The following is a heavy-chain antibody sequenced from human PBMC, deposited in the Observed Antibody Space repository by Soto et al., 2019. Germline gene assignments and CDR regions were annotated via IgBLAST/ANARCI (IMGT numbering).Heavy chain of an antibody. J-gene: IGHJ4*02. V-gene: IGHV4-34*01. CDR3: ARGRRYLDY. CDR2: INHSGST. D-gene: IGHD3-9*01. CDR1: GGSFSGYY. Sequence: QVQLQQWGAGLLKPSETLSLTCGVSGGSFSGYYWTWIRQPPGKGLEWIGDINHSGSTNYNPSLKSRVTISVAASENPFYLKLSYVSAADTAVYYCARGRRYLDYGGQGTLVTVSS.